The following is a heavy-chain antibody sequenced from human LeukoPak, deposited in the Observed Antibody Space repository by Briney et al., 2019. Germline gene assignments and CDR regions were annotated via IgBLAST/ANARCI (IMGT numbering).Heavy chain of an antibody. CDR3: PRSRGSGSYYQPYYFDY. J-gene: IGHJ4*02. CDR1: ADSITRGAHS. V-gene: IGHV4-31*01. Sequence: AETLSLTCTLSADSITRGAHSCSRIRQHPTNGLEWIGYIYTSRSTYYNPSPMPPITISVDTSKNQFAQKLSSVTAADTAVYYCPRSRGSGSYYQPYYFDYWGQGTLVTVSS. D-gene: IGHD3-10*01. CDR2: IYTSRST.